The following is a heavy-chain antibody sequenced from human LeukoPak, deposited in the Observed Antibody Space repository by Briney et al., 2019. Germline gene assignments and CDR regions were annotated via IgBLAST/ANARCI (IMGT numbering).Heavy chain of an antibody. Sequence: PGGPLRLSCAASGFTASNNYMSWVHQPPGKGLGGGSVIYSGGSTYYADSVKGRFTISRDNSKNTLYLQMNSLRAEDTAVYYCARSMAAATTSWFDPWGQGTLVTVSS. J-gene: IGHJ5*02. CDR3: ARSMAAATTSWFDP. CDR2: IYSGGST. CDR1: GFTASNNY. V-gene: IGHV3-53*01. D-gene: IGHD6-13*01.